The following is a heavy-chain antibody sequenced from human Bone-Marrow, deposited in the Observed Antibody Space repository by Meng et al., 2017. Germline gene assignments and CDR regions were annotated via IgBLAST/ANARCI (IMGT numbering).Heavy chain of an antibody. CDR1: GFTFSSYA. CDR2: ISGSGGST. V-gene: IGHV3-23*01. D-gene: IGHD2-2*01. Sequence: GESLKISCAASGFTFSSYAMSWVRQAPGKGLEWVSAISGSGGSTYYADSVKGRFTISRDNAKNSLYLQMNSLRAEDTAVYYCARDMAGYCRTTSCYLFDYWGQGPLVTVSS. J-gene: IGHJ4*02. CDR3: ARDMAGYCRTTSCYLFDY.